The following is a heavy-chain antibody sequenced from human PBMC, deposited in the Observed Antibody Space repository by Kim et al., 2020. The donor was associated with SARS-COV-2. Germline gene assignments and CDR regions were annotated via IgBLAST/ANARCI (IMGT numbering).Heavy chain of an antibody. Sequence: SETLSLTCAVSGGSFSGYYWSWIRQAPGKGLEWIGEIHPSGSTSYNPSLSSRVTISGDTSKSQMSLELSSVTAADTGVYYCARGQDTAKTGYWGQGTLVT. CDR3: ARGQDTAKTGY. CDR1: GGSFSGYY. CDR2: IHPSGST. J-gene: IGHJ4*02. V-gene: IGHV4-34*01. D-gene: IGHD5-18*01.